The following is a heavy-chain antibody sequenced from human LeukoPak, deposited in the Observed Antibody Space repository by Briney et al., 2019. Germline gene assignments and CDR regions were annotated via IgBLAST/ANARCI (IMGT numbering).Heavy chain of an antibody. J-gene: IGHJ6*02. CDR3: ARIYSGYDLSDYYGMDV. CDR1: GGSISSGSYY. Sequence: PSETLSLTCTVSGGSISSGSYYWSWIRQPPGKGLEWIGYIYYSGSTNYNPSLKSRVTISVDTSKNQFSLKLSSVTAADTAVYYCARIYSGYDLSDYYGMDVWGQGTTVTVSS. CDR2: IYYSGST. D-gene: IGHD5-12*01. V-gene: IGHV4-61*01.